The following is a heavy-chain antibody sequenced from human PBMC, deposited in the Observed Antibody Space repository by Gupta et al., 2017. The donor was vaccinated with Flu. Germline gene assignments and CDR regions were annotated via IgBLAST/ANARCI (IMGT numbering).Heavy chain of an antibody. J-gene: IGHJ5*02. CDR1: GYTFTGYH. D-gene: IGHD2-2*02. CDR2: VNPNNGDI. Sequence: QVQLVQSGAEVKKPGASVKVSCTASGYTFTGYHVHWVRQAPGQGLEWMGWVNPNNGDISYGQKFQGRGTRARDTSISTAYMDLGSMRSDDTAVDYCARGAPYPSGYKVFDHWGQGTRVTVSS. V-gene: IGHV1-2*02. CDR3: ARGAPYPSGYKVFDH.